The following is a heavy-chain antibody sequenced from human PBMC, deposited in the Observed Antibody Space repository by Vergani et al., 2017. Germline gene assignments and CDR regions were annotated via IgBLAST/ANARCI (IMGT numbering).Heavy chain of an antibody. Sequence: QLQLQESGPGLVKPSETLSLTCTVSGGSISSSSYYWGWIRQPPGKGLEWIGSIYYSGSPYYNPSLKSRVTISVDTSKNQFSLKLSPVTAADTAVYYCAGVGYSSSVDYWGQGTLVTVSS. D-gene: IGHD5-18*01. J-gene: IGHJ4*02. CDR1: GGSISSSSYY. CDR2: IYYSGSP. CDR3: AGVGYSSSVDY. V-gene: IGHV4-39*07.